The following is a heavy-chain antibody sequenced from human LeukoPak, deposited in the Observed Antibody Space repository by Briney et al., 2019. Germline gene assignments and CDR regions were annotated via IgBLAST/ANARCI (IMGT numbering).Heavy chain of an antibody. CDR3: ARDSPYYNFWSVAEWFDP. D-gene: IGHD3-3*01. CDR1: GGSISSYY. CDR2: IYTSGST. J-gene: IGHJ5*02. Sequence: SETLSLTCTVSGGSISSYYWSWIRQPAGKGLEWIGRIYTSGSTNYNPSLKSRVTMSVDTSKNKFSLKLCSVTAADTAVYYCARDSPYYNFWSVAEWFDPWGQGTLVTVSS. V-gene: IGHV4-4*07.